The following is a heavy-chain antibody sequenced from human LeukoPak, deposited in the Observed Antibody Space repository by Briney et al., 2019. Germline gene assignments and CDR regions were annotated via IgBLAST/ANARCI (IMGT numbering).Heavy chain of an antibody. Sequence: SVKVSCKASGGTFSSYAISWVRQAPGQGLEWMGGIIPIFGTANYAQKFQGRVTITADESTSTAYMELSSLRSEDTAVYYCARAVPSPYCGGDCYFFYYGMDVWGQGTTVTVSS. D-gene: IGHD2-21*02. CDR1: GGTFSSYA. CDR3: ARAVPSPYCGGDCYFFYYGMDV. V-gene: IGHV1-69*13. CDR2: IIPIFGTA. J-gene: IGHJ6*02.